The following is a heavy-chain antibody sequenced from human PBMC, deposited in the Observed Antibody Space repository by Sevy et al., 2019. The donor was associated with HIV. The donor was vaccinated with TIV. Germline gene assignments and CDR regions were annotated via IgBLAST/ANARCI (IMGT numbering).Heavy chain of an antibody. V-gene: IGHV3-30*04. CDR1: GFTFSSYA. J-gene: IGHJ6*02. CDR3: ARDNSSSWYFYSYYGMDV. CDR2: ISYDGSNK. Sequence: GGSLRLSCAASGFTFSSYAMHWVRQAPGKGLEWVAVISYDGSNKYYADSVKGRFTISRDNSKNTLYLQMNSLRAEDTAVYYCARDNSSSWYFYSYYGMDVWGQGTTVTVSS. D-gene: IGHD6-13*01.